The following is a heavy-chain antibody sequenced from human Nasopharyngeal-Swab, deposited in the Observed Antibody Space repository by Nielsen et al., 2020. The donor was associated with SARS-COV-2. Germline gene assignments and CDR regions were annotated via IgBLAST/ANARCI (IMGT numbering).Heavy chain of an antibody. CDR3: AKFFGIESYYYYGMDV. D-gene: IGHD2/OR15-2a*01. CDR1: GFTFSSYA. V-gene: IGHV3-23*03. CDR2: IYSGGSST. J-gene: IGHJ6*02. Sequence: GGSLRLPCAASGFTFSSYAMSWVRQAPGKGLEWVSVIYSGGSSTYYADSVKGRFTISRDNSKNTLYLQLNSLRAEDTAVYYCAKFFGIESYYYYGMDVWGQGTTVTVSS.